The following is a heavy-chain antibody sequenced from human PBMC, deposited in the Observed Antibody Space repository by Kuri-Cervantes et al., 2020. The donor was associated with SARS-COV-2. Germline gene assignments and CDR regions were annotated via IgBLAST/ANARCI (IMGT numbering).Heavy chain of an antibody. J-gene: IGHJ3*01. CDR1: GGSISSSSYY. Sequence: SETLSLTCTVSGGSISSSSYYWGWIRQPPGKGLEWIGSIYYSGSTYYNPSLKSRVTISVDTSKNQFSLNLSSVTAADTAVYYCARHPHSSGRYNVFDLWGRGTLVTVSS. D-gene: IGHD6-19*01. CDR2: IYYSGST. V-gene: IGHV4-39*01. CDR3: ARHPHSSGRYNVFDL.